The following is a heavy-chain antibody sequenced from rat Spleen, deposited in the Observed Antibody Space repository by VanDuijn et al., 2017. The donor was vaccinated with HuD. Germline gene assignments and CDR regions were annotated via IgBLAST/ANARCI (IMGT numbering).Heavy chain of an antibody. D-gene: IGHD1-12*01. CDR3: ARYRLLVDD. CDR2: IWGDGST. V-gene: IGHV2S12*01. Sequence: QVQLKESGPGLVKPSETLSLTCTVSGFSLTSYHVSWVRQPPGKGLEWMGVIWGDGSTYYNSALKSRLSISRDTSKSQVFLKMNSLQTEDTAMYFCARYRLLVDDWGQGVMVTVSS. CDR1: GFSLTSYH. J-gene: IGHJ2*01.